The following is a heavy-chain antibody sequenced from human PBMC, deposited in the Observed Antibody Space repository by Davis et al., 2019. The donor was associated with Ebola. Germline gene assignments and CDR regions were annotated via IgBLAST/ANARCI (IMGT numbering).Heavy chain of an antibody. V-gene: IGHV3-53*05. Sequence: GESLKISCAASGFTVSSNYMSWVRQAPGKGLEWVSVIYSGGSTEYADSVKGRFTISRDNSKNTLYLQMNSLRPEDTAVYYCARDSDDYSFDYWGQGTLVTVSS. CDR2: IYSGGST. CDR3: ARDSDDYSFDY. D-gene: IGHD4-11*01. J-gene: IGHJ4*02. CDR1: GFTVSSNY.